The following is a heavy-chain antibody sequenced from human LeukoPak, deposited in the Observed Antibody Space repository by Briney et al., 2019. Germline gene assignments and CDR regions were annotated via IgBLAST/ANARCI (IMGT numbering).Heavy chain of an antibody. CDR2: IYYSGST. D-gene: IGHD5-18*01. V-gene: IGHV4-39*07. CDR3: ARAQTAMVPFSY. CDR1: GGSISSSSYY. J-gene: IGHJ4*02. Sequence: SETLSLTCAVSGGSISSSSYYWGWLRQPPGKGLEWIGSIYYSGSTYYNPSIKSRVTISVDTSKNQFSLKLSSVTAADTAVYYCARAQTAMVPFSYWGQGTLVTVSS.